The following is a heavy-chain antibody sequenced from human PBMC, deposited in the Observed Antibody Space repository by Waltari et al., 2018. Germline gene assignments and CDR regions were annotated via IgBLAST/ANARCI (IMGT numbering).Heavy chain of an antibody. J-gene: IGHJ6*02. CDR3: ASNHYRSSWTGHWYYGMYV. CDR2: IYYSGST. Sequence: QVQLQASGPGLVKPSATLSLTCTVSGGSISSYYWSWLRKTPGKGLEWIGYIYYSGSTNYNPSRKSRVTISGDTSKNQFSLKLSSETAADTAVYYCASNHYRSSWTGHWYYGMYVWGQGTTVTVSS. V-gene: IGHV4-59*01. CDR1: GGSISSYY. D-gene: IGHD6-13*01.